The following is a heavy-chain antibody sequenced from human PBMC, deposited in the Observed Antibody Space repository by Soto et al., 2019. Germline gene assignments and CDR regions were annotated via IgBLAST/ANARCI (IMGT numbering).Heavy chain of an antibody. D-gene: IGHD6-13*01. CDR3: ATSIAAAGPKWGY. Sequence: RHAPGKGLEWMGGFDPEDGETIYAQKFQGRVTMTEDTSTDTAYMELSSLRSEDTAVYYCATSIAAAGPKWGYWGQGTLVTVSS. V-gene: IGHV1-24*01. J-gene: IGHJ4*02. CDR2: FDPEDGET.